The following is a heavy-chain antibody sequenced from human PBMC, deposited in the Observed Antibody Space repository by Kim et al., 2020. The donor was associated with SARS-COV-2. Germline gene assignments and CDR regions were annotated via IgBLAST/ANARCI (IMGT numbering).Heavy chain of an antibody. Sequence: ASVKVFCKASGYTFTGYYMHWVRQAPGQGLEWMGRINPNSGGTNYAQKFQGRVTMTRDTSISTAYMELSRLRSDDTAVYYCARDGDCSGGSCYREVYYYGMDVWGQGTTVTVSS. CDR2: INPNSGGT. CDR3: ARDGDCSGGSCYREVYYYGMDV. CDR1: GYTFTGYY. V-gene: IGHV1-2*06. D-gene: IGHD2-15*01. J-gene: IGHJ6*02.